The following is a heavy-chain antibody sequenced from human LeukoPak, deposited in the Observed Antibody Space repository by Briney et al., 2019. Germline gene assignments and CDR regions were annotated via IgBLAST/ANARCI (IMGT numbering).Heavy chain of an antibody. CDR3: ARRIGSGSSPHY. J-gene: IGHJ4*02. CDR2: IYHSGST. V-gene: IGHV4-38-2*02. CDR1: GYSISSGHY. D-gene: IGHD3-10*01. Sequence: SETLSLTCTVSGYSISSGHYWGWIRQPPGKGLEWIGSIYHSGSTYYNPSLKSRVTISIDTSKNQFSLKLTSVTAADTAVYYCARRIGSGSSPHYWGQGTLVTVSS.